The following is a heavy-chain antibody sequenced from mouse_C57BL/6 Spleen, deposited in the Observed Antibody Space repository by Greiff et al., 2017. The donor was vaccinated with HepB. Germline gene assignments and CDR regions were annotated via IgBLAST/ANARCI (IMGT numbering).Heavy chain of an antibody. J-gene: IGHJ4*01. V-gene: IGHV5-4*01. D-gene: IGHD2-5*01. CDR3: ARGLSYYSNYAYAMDY. CDR1: GFTFSSYA. CDR2: ISDGGSYT. Sequence: EVHLVESGGGLVKPGGSLKLSCAASGFTFSSYAMSWVRQTPEKRLEWVATISDGGSYTYYPDNVKGRFTISRDNAKNNLYLQMSHLKSEDTAMYYCARGLSYYSNYAYAMDYWGQGTSVTVSS.